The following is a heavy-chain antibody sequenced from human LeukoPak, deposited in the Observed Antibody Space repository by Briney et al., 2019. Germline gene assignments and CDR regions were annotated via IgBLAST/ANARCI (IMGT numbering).Heavy chain of an antibody. CDR3: AKEDYGGNSGDY. Sequence: GGSLRLSCAASGFTFDDYAMHWVRQAPGKGLEWVSAISGSGGSTYYADSVKGRFTISRDNSKNTLYLQMNSLRAEDTAVYYCAKEDYGGNSGDYWGQGTLVTVSS. D-gene: IGHD4-23*01. CDR1: GFTFDDYA. J-gene: IGHJ4*02. V-gene: IGHV3-23*01. CDR2: ISGSGGST.